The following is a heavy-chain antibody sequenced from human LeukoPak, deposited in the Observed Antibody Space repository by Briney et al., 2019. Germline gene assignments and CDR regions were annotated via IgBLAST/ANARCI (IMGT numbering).Heavy chain of an antibody. CDR1: GGTFSSYA. CDR3: ARDWGSIKVITDY. V-gene: IGHV1-69*05. CDR2: IIPIFGTA. J-gene: IGHJ4*02. Sequence: SVKVSCKASGGTFSSYAISWVRQAPGQGLEWMGGIIPIFGTANYAQKLQGRVTMTTDTSTSTAYMELRSLRSDDTAVYYCARDWGSIKVITDYWGQGTLVTVSS. D-gene: IGHD3-16*01.